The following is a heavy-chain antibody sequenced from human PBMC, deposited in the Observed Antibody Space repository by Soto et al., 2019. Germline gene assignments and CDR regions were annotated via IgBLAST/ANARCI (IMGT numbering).Heavy chain of an antibody. J-gene: IGHJ6*03. CDR3: ARRGTGFWSGYSYYYYYMDV. Sequence: ASVKVSCKASGYTFTSYYMHWVRQATRQGLEWMGWMNPNSGNTGYAQKFQGRVTMTRNTSISTAYMELSSLRSEDTAVYYCARRGTGFWSGYSYYYYYMDVWGQGTTVTVSS. CDR1: GYTFTSYY. V-gene: IGHV1-8*02. CDR2: MNPNSGNT. D-gene: IGHD3-3*01.